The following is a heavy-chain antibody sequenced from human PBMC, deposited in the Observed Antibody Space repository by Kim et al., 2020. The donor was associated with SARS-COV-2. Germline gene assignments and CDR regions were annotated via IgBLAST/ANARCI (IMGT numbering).Heavy chain of an antibody. CDR3: ARVAVYSFNPRGGMDV. CDR1: GGSISSYY. D-gene: IGHD1-20*01. J-gene: IGHJ6*02. V-gene: IGHV4-59*13. Sequence: SETLSLTCTVSGGSISSYYWSWIRQPPGKGLEWIGYIYYSGSTNYNPSLKSRVTISVDTSKNQFSLKLSSVTAADTAVYYCARVAVYSFNPRGGMDVWGQGTTVTVSS. CDR2: IYYSGST.